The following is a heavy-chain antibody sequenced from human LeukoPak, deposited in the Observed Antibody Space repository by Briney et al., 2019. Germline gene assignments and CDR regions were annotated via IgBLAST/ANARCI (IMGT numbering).Heavy chain of an antibody. CDR2: IYSDNT. CDR3: ARYRIDLNGRNGYYIYLDL. V-gene: IGHV3-53*01. D-gene: IGHD3-3*01. J-gene: IGHJ5*02. Sequence: GGSLRLSCTVSGFTVSSNSMSWVRQAPGKGLEWVSFIYSDNTHYSDSVKGRFTISRDNSKNTLYLQMNSLRVQDTAVYYCARYRIDLNGRNGYYIYLDLWGQGTLVTVSS. CDR1: GFTVSSNS.